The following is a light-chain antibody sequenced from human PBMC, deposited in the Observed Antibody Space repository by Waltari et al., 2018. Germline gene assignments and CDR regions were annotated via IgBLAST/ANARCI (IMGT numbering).Light chain of an antibody. CDR1: QSVHIW. CDR2: EAS. J-gene: IGKJ2*01. Sequence: IQMTQSPSTLSASVGDRVTITCRASQSVHIWMAWYQQKPGKVPKLLIYEASRLESGVPSRFSGSGSGTDFTLTINSLQPDDSATYYCQQYNTFSPFGQGTKLEI. CDR3: QQYNTFSP. V-gene: IGKV1-5*03.